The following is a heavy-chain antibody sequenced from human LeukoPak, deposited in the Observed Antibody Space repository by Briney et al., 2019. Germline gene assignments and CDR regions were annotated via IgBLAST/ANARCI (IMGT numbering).Heavy chain of an antibody. V-gene: IGHV3-7*01. Sequence: GGSLRLSRAASGFTFSSYWMSWVRQAPGKGLEWVANIKQDGSENSYVDSVKGRFTISRDNAKNSLYLQMNSLRAEDTAVYYCARRIAVAGTKTLDYWGQGNLVTVSS. CDR2: IKQDGSEN. CDR3: ARRIAVAGTKTLDY. D-gene: IGHD6-19*01. CDR1: GFTFSSYW. J-gene: IGHJ4*02.